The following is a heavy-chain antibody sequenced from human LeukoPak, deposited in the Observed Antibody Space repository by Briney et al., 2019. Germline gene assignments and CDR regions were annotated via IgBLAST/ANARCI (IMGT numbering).Heavy chain of an antibody. CDR2: IYTSGST. CDR1: GGSISSGSYY. CDR3: AREGYGDFQNAFDI. J-gene: IGHJ3*02. V-gene: IGHV4-61*02. Sequence: SETLSLTCTVSGGSISSGSYYWSWIRQPAGTGLEWIGRIYTSGSTNYNPSLKSRVTISVDTSKNQFSLKLSSVTAADTAVYYCAREGYGDFQNAFDIWGQGTMVTVSS. D-gene: IGHD4-17*01.